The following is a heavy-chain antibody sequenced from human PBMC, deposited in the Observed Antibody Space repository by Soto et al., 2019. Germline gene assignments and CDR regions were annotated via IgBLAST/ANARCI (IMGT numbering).Heavy chain of an antibody. CDR1: GGSFSGYY. J-gene: IGHJ6*03. CDR2: INHSGST. V-gene: IGHV4-34*01. Sequence: SETLSLTCAVYGGSFSGYYWSWIRQPPGKGLEWIGEINHSGSTNYNPSLKSRVTISVDTSKNQFSLKLSSVTAADTAVYYCARGSVQQWLVKGAYYYYYYMDVWGKGTTVTVSS. D-gene: IGHD6-19*01. CDR3: ARGSVQQWLVKGAYYYYYYMDV.